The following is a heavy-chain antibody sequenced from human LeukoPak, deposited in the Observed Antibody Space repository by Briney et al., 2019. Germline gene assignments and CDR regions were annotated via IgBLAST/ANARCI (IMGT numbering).Heavy chain of an antibody. CDR2: INPTDGAT. CDR1: GYTFTMYY. J-gene: IGHJ5*02. D-gene: IGHD2-21*02. Sequence: ASVKVSCKASGYTFTMYYIHWVRQAPGQGLEWMGMINPTDGATTYAQRYQGRVTMTRDMSTTTVYMDLRSLRSEDTAVYFCAREVVTAHNWFDPWGQGTLVTVSS. CDR3: AREVVTAHNWFDP. V-gene: IGHV1-46*01.